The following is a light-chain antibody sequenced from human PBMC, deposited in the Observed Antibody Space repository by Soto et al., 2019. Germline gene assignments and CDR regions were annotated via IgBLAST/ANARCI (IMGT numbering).Light chain of an antibody. J-gene: IGKJ1*01. CDR1: QSVLSSSNNKNY. CDR3: QQADSFPIT. Sequence: DIVMTHSPDSLSVSLGERATINCKSSQSVLSSSNNKNYLAWYQQKPGKAPNLLIYAASRLPDGVPFRFSGSGSGTHFTLSINSLQPEDFATYFCQQADSFPITFGQGTKVDIK. V-gene: IGKV4-1*01. CDR2: AAS.